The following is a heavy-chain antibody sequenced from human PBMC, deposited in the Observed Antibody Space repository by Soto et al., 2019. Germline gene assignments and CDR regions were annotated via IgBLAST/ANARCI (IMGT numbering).Heavy chain of an antibody. CDR2: IIPFFGTA. Sequence: GSSVKVSCKAFGGNFRSHTYNWVRQAPGLGLEWMGGIIPFFGTATYAQKFQGTVTITADESTSTAYMELRNLKSEDTAVYYCAGAHFDSSGYYPSEMNFWGQGTRVTVSS. CDR1: GGNFRSHT. J-gene: IGHJ4*02. D-gene: IGHD3-22*01. CDR3: AGAHFDSSGYYPSEMNF. V-gene: IGHV1-69*13.